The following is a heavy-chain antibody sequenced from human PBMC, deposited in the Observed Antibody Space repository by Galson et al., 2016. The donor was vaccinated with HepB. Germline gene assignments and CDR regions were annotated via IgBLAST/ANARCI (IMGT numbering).Heavy chain of an antibody. V-gene: IGHV5-10-1*01. J-gene: IGHJ5*02. Sequence: QSGTEVKKPGESLRISCYLSGATVTHSWISWVRQVPGKGLEWMGRVDATKSYTFYSPSFQGHVTISADKSINTAYLQWSSLKPSDTAIYFCAETVLTAVGDWFDPWGQGTLVTVSS. D-gene: IGHD7-27*01. CDR2: VDATKSYT. CDR3: AETVLTAVGDWFDP. CDR1: GATVTHSW.